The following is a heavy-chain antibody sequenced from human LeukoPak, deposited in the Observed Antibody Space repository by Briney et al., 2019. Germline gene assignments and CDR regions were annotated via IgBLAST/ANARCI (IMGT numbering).Heavy chain of an antibody. CDR1: GYTFTGYY. CDR2: INPNSGGT. D-gene: IGHD4-11*01. Sequence: ASVKVSCKASGYTFTGYYMHWVRQAPGQGLEWMGWINPNSGGTNYAQKFQGRVTMTRDTSISTAYMELSRLRSDDTAVYCCARGDYSNSNYYYYYMDVWGKGTTVTVSS. CDR3: ARGDYSNSNYYYYYMDV. J-gene: IGHJ6*03. V-gene: IGHV1-2*02.